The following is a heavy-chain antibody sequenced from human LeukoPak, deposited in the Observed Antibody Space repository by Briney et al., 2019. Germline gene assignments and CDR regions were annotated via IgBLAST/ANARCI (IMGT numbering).Heavy chain of an antibody. Sequence: WGSLRLSCAASGFTFSDYYMSWIRQAPGKGLEWVSYIPNTSSYTSYADSVRGRFTISRDNAKNSLYLQMNSLRAEDKAVYYCARAANTAAGTPTLAIDYWGQGTPVNVSS. V-gene: IGHV3-11*05. CDR3: ARAANTAAGTPTLAIDY. J-gene: IGHJ4*02. CDR1: GFTFSDYY. CDR2: IPNTSSYT. D-gene: IGHD6-13*01.